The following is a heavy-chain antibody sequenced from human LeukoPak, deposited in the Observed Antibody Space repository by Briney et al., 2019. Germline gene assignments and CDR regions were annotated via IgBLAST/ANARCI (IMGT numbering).Heavy chain of an antibody. V-gene: IGHV3-38*03. Sequence: GGSLRLSCAASGFTVSSNEMSWVRQAPGKGLEWVSSISGGSTYYADSRKGRFTISRDNSKNTLYLQMNSLRAEDTAVYYCARNMRQWLVLGLKDYYYYMDVWGKGTTVTVSS. D-gene: IGHD6-19*01. CDR3: ARNMRQWLVLGLKDYYYYMDV. J-gene: IGHJ6*03. CDR1: GFTVSSNE. CDR2: ISGGST.